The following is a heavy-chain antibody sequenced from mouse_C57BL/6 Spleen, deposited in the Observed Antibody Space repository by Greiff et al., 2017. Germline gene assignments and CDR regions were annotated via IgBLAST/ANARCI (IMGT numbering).Heavy chain of an antibody. D-gene: IGHD1-1*01. J-gene: IGHJ1*03. CDR2: IYPGSGST. CDR1: GYTFTSYW. V-gene: IGHV1-55*01. CDR3: ARGTTVVRWFDV. Sequence: QVQLQQSGAELVKPGASVKMSCKASGYTFTSYWITWVKQRPGQGLEWIGDIYPGSGSTNYNEKFKSKATLTVDTSSSTAYMQLSSLTSEDSAVYYCARGTTVVRWFDVWGTGTTVTVSS.